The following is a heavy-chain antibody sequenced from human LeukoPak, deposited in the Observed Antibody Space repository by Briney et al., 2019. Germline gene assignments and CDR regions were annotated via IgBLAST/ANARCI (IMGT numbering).Heavy chain of an antibody. V-gene: IGHV3-30*03. CDR3: ATGHRSYFDY. CDR2: ISYDGSNK. CDR1: GFTFSSYG. J-gene: IGHJ4*02. Sequence: GRSLRLSCAASGFTFSSYGMHWVRQAPGKGLEWVAVISYDGSNKYYADSVKGRFTISRDNSKNTLYLQMNSLRAEDTAVYYCATGHRSYFDYWGQGTLVTVSS.